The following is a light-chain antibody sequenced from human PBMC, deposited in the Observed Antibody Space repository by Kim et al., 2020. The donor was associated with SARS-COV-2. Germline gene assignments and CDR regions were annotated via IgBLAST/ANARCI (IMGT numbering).Light chain of an antibody. J-gene: IGLJ2*01. CDR1: SLRSYY. CDR3: TSRDSNDNVV. Sequence: SSELTQDPAVSVALVQTVRITCQGDSLRSYYATWYQQKTGQAPIVVIYGKNNRPSGIPDRFSGSSSGNTASLTITGTPAGDEADYYCTSRDSNDNVVFGG. CDR2: GKN. V-gene: IGLV3-19*01.